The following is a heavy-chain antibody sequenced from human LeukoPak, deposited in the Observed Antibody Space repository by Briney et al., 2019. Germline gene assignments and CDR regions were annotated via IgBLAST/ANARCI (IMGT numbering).Heavy chain of an antibody. CDR1: GFTFSSYA. V-gene: IGHV3-15*01. CDR2: IKTKNEGVTT. Sequence: PGGSLRLSCAASGFTFSSYAMTWVRQAPGKGLEWVGRIKTKNEGVTTDYAAPVKGRFTISRDDSKNTLYLQMNSLKTEDTALYYCTTQDMVATITYWGQGTLVTVSS. D-gene: IGHD5-12*01. J-gene: IGHJ4*02. CDR3: TTQDMVATITY.